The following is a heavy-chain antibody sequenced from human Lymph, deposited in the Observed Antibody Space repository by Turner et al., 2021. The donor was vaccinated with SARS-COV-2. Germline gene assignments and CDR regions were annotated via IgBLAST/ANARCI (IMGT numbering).Heavy chain of an antibody. CDR3: ARDLMEVGGMDV. V-gene: IGHV3-53*01. CDR1: GFTVSYSY. D-gene: IGHD3-3*01. J-gene: IGHJ6*02. Sequence: ASGFTVSYSYMTWVRQAPGKGLEWVSVIYSGGSTYYADSVKGRFTISRDSSKNTLYLQMNSLRAEDTAVYYCARDLMEVGGMDVWGQGTTVTVSS. CDR2: IYSGGST.